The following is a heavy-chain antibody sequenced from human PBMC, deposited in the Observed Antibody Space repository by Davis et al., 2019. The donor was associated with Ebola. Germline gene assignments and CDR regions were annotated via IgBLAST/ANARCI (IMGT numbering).Heavy chain of an antibody. CDR3: AREQSFSGLFLRPIDY. D-gene: IGHD3-22*01. V-gene: IGHV3-33*08. Sequence: GESLKISCAASGFTFSSYAMHWVRQAPGKGLEWVAVIWYDGSNKYYADSVKGRFTISRDNSKNTLYLQMNSLRAEDTAVYYCAREQSFSGLFLRPIDYWGQGTLVTVSS. CDR1: GFTFSSYA. J-gene: IGHJ4*02. CDR2: IWYDGSNK.